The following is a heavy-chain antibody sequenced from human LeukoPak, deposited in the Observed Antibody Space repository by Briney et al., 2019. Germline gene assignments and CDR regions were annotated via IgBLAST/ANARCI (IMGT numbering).Heavy chain of an antibody. Sequence: SETLSLTCAVSGGSISNYHWSWIRQPAGKGLEWIGQIHTSGSTNYNPPLKSRVTMSIDTPENQLSLTIRSVTAADTAVYYCARRDISSGWSFDYWGQGTLVTVSS. J-gene: IGHJ4*02. D-gene: IGHD6-19*01. V-gene: IGHV4-4*07. CDR2: IHTSGST. CDR3: ARRDISSGWSFDY. CDR1: GGSISNYH.